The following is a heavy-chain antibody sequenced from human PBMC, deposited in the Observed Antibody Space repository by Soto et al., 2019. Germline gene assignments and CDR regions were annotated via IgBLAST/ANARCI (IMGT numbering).Heavy chain of an antibody. D-gene: IGHD6-25*01. V-gene: IGHV3-48*02. CDR1: GFTFSSCS. CDR2: ISSTSSTI. J-gene: IGHJ4*02. Sequence: EVQLVESGGGLVQLGGSLRLSCAASGFTFSSCSMNWVRQASGKGLEWLSYISSTSSTIYYADSVKGRFTISRDNAKNSLYLQMNSLRDEDTAVYYCASWPDAADYWGQGTLVTVSS. CDR3: ASWPDAADY.